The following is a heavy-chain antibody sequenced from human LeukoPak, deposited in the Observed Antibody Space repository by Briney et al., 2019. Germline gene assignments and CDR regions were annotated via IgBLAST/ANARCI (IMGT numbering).Heavy chain of an antibody. CDR3: AVGFEWLGLFDY. CDR2: INAGNGNT. V-gene: IGHV1-3*01. CDR1: GYTFTSYA. J-gene: IGHJ4*02. D-gene: IGHD6-19*01. Sequence: ASVKVSCKASGYTFTSYAMHWVRQAPGQRLEWMGWINAGNGNTKYSQKFQGRVTITRDTSASTAYMELSSLRPEDTAVYYCAVGFEWLGLFDYWGQGTLVTVSS.